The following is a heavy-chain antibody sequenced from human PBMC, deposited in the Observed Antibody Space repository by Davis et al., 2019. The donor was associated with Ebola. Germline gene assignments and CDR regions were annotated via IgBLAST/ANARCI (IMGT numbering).Heavy chain of an antibody. D-gene: IGHD4/OR15-4a*01. CDR1: GGSISSTGYS. Sequence: SETLSLTCAVSGGSISSTGYSWSWIRKSPGRGLEWIGSIYYSGSTYYNPSLKSRVTISVDTSKNQFSLKLTSVTAADTAVYYCAGAPVYYYGMDVWGKGTTVTVSS. CDR2: IYYSGST. J-gene: IGHJ6*04. V-gene: IGHV4-30-2*03. CDR3: AGAPVYYYGMDV.